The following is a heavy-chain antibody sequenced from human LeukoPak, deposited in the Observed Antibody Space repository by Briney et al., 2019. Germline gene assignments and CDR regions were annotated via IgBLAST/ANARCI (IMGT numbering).Heavy chain of an antibody. D-gene: IGHD3-22*01. CDR1: GFTFSNYG. J-gene: IGHJ4*02. Sequence: PGGSLRLSCAASGFTFSNYGMSWVRQAPGKGLEWVSGISGNGDNTYYADSVKGRSSIFRDNSKNTLYLQMDSLRAEDTAVYHCAKTNGYYDYWGRGTLVTVSS. V-gene: IGHV3-23*01. CDR3: AKTNGYYDY. CDR2: ISGNGDNT.